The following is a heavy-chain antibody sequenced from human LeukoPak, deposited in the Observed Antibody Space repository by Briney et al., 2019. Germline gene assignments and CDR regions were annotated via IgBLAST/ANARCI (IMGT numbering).Heavy chain of an antibody. V-gene: IGHV1-46*01. CDR3: ARDRPLRGTYLGFDY. CDR2: INPSGGST. Sequence: GASVKVSCKASGYTFTSYFMHWVRQAPGQGLEWMGIINPSGGSTSYAQKFQGRVTMTRDTSTSTVYMDLISLRSEDTAVYYCARDRPLRGTYLGFDYWGQGPLAPVPS. J-gene: IGHJ4*02. D-gene: IGHD3-16*01. CDR1: GYTFTSYF.